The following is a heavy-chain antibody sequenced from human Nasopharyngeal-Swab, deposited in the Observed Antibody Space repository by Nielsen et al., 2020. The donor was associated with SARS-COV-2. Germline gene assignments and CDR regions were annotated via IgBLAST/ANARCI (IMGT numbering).Heavy chain of an antibody. CDR2: ISDSSSFI. CDR3: ARGGYSRPS. V-gene: IGHV3-21*01. CDR1: GFTFSSYS. J-gene: IGHJ4*02. D-gene: IGHD6-13*01. Sequence: GESLKISCAASGFTFSSYSMNWVRQAPGTGLEWVSSISDSSSFIYYADSVKGRFTISRDNAKNSLYLQMNSLRAEDTAVYYCARGGYSRPSWGQGTLVIVSS.